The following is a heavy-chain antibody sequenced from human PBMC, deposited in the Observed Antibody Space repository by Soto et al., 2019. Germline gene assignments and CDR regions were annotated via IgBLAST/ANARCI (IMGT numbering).Heavy chain of an antibody. Sequence: QVQLQESGPGLVKPSETLSLTCTVSGGSVSSGSYSWSWIRQPPGKGLEWIGYIYYSGSTNYNPSLKSRVTISVDTSKNQFSLKLSSVTAADTAVYYCARDLTTDSSSWYHYYYGMDVWGQGTTVTVSS. V-gene: IGHV4-61*01. D-gene: IGHD6-13*01. J-gene: IGHJ6*02. CDR2: IYYSGST. CDR3: ARDLTTDSSSWYHYYYGMDV. CDR1: GGSVSSGSYS.